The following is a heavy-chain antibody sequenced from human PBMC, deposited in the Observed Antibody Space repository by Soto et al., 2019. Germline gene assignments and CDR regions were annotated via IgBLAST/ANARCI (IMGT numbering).Heavy chain of an antibody. J-gene: IGHJ3*02. CDR2: ISYDGIQK. V-gene: IGHV3-30*18. CDR3: AKDVWNDVPATDGFDI. D-gene: IGHD1-1*01. CDR1: GVTFRRHG. Sequence: GGSLRLSCAASGVTFRRHGMHWVRQAPGKGLEWLTIISYDGIQKFYTESVKGRFTITRDNSKNMVFLQMNSLRAEDTAVYYYAKDVWNDVPATDGFDIWGQGTMVTVSS.